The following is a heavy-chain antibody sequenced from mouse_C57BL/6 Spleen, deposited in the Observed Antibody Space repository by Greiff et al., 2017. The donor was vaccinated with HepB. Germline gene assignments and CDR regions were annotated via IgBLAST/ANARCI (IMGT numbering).Heavy chain of an antibody. CDR2: IYPGSGST. CDR3: ARERVGSNFWYFDV. Sequence: QVQLQQPGAELVKPGASVKMSCKASGYTFTSYWITWVKQRPGQGLEWIGDIYPGSGSTNYNEKFKSKATLTVDPSSSTAYMQLSSLTSEDSAVYYCARERVGSNFWYFDVWGTGTTVTVSS. V-gene: IGHV1-55*01. D-gene: IGHD4-1*01. J-gene: IGHJ1*03. CDR1: GYTFTSYW.